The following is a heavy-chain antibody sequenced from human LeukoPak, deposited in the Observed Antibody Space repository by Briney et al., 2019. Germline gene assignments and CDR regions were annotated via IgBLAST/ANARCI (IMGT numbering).Heavy chain of an antibody. D-gene: IGHD3-22*01. V-gene: IGHV3-30*18. CDR3: AKDEGYYHTAEYFQH. CDR1: GFTFSSYG. J-gene: IGHJ1*01. Sequence: PGGSLRLSCAASGFTFSSYGMHWVRQAPGKGLERVAVISYDGSNKYYADSVKGRFTISRDNSKNTLYLQMNSLRAEDTAVYYCAKDEGYYHTAEYFQHWGQGTLVTVSS. CDR2: ISYDGSNK.